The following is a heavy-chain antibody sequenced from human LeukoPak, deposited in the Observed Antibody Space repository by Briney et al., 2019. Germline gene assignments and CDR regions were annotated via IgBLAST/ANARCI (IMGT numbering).Heavy chain of an antibody. D-gene: IGHD6-19*01. CDR2: ISGSGGST. CDR1: GFTFSIYV. CDR3: AKRHSGWAPDNWFDP. J-gene: IGHJ5*02. Sequence: PGGSLRLSCAASGFTFSIYVMHWVRQAPGKGLEWVSAISGSGGSTYYADSVKGRFTISRDNSKNTLYLQMNSLRAEDTAVYYCAKRHSGWAPDNWFDPWGQGTLVTVPS. V-gene: IGHV3-23*01.